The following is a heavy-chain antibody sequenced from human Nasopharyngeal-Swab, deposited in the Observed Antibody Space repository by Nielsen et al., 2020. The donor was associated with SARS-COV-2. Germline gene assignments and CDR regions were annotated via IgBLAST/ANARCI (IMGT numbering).Heavy chain of an antibody. J-gene: IGHJ3*02. CDR1: GFTFSDYY. CDR3: ARGPRYQPDAFDI. D-gene: IGHD2-2*01. V-gene: IGHV3-11*06. CDR2: ISSSSSYI. Sequence: GESLKISCAASGFTFSDYYMSWIRQAPGKGLEWVSYISSSSSYIYYADSVKGRFTISRDNAKNSLYLQMNSLRAEDTAVYYCARGPRYQPDAFDIWGQGTMVTVSS.